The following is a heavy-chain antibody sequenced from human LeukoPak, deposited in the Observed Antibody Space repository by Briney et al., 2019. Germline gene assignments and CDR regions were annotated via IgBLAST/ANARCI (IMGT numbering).Heavy chain of an antibody. CDR2: IYYSGST. V-gene: IGHV4-39*01. CDR1: GGSISSSSYY. J-gene: IGHJ4*02. CDR3: ARVGGVGY. Sequence: PSETLSLTCTVSGGSISSSSYYWGWIRQPPGKGLEWIGSIYYSGSTYYNPSLKSRVTISVDTSKNQFSLKLSSVTAADTAVYYCARVGGVGYWGQGTLVTVSS.